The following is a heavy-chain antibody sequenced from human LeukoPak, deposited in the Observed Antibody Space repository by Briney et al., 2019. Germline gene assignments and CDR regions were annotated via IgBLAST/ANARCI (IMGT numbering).Heavy chain of an antibody. CDR2: INHSGST. Sequence: PSETLSLTCTVPGGSISSGDYYWSWIRQPPGKGLEWIGEINHSGSTNYNPSLKSRVTISVDTSKNQFSLKLSSVTAADTAVYYCARGMGWGITIFGVVTSPGYYYYMDVWGKGTTVTVSS. V-gene: IGHV4-39*07. J-gene: IGHJ6*03. CDR1: GGSISSGDYY. CDR3: ARGMGWGITIFGVVTSPGYYYYMDV. D-gene: IGHD3-3*01.